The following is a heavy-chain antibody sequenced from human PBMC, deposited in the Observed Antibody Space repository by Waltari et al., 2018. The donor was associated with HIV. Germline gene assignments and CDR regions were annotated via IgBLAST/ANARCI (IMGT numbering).Heavy chain of an antibody. Sequence: QVTLRASGPALVKPTQTLTLTCTFSGFSLSTSGMCVSWIRQPPGKALEWLARIDWDDDKYYSTSLKTRLTISKDTSKNQVVLTMTNMDPVDTAAYYCARAKTARRPQDYFDYWGQGTLVTVSS. V-gene: IGHV2-70*15. J-gene: IGHJ4*02. CDR2: IDWDDDK. CDR1: GFSLSTSGMC. D-gene: IGHD6-6*01. CDR3: ARAKTARRPQDYFDY.